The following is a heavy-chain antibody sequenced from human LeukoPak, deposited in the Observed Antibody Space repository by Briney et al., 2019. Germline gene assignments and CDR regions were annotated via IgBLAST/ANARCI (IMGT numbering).Heavy chain of an antibody. V-gene: IGHV3-23*01. J-gene: IGHJ4*02. Sequence: GGSLRLSCAASGFSFSDYYMSWIRLAPGKGLEWVSGISASGAITYYADSVKGRFTVSRDNSKNTLYLQMNSLRAEDTAVYYCAKYPDSSGICYTFFDYWGQGTLVTVSS. CDR2: ISASGAIT. CDR1: GFSFSDYY. CDR3: AKYPDSSGICYTFFDY. D-gene: IGHD2-8*01.